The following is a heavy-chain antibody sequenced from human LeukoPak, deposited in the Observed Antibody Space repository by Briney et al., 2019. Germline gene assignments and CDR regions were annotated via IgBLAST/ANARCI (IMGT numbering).Heavy chain of an antibody. D-gene: IGHD2-8*02. V-gene: IGHV3-7*04. Sequence: GGSLRLSCAASGFTFRNDWMSWVRQAPGKGLEWVANIEQDGSEKYYVDSVKGRFTISRDNAKNSLYLQTNSLRAEDTAVYYCARGTAGAFDIWGQGTMVTVSS. CDR1: GFTFRNDW. CDR2: IEQDGSEK. CDR3: ARGTAGAFDI. J-gene: IGHJ3*02.